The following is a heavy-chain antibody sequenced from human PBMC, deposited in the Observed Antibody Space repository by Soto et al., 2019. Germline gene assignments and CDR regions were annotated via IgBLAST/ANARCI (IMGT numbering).Heavy chain of an antibody. J-gene: IGHJ4*02. V-gene: IGHV2-26*01. Sequence: QVTLKESGPVLVKPTETLTLTCTVSGFSLSNARMGVTWIRQPPGKALEWLAHIFSNDEKSYSTSLKSRLTISKDTSKSQVVLTMTNMDPVDTATYYCARTAPGIGSGSYYNLPDYWGQGILVTVSS. CDR1: GFSLSNARMG. D-gene: IGHD3-10*01. CDR3: ARTAPGIGSGSYYNLPDY. CDR2: IFSNDEK.